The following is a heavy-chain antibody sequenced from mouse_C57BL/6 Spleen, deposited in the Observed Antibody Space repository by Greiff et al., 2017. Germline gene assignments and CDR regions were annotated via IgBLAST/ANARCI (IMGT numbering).Heavy chain of an antibody. D-gene: IGHD2-5*01. V-gene: IGHV2-9-1*01. J-gene: IGHJ4*01. CDR2: IWTGGGT. CDR3: AREVYSNLYAMDD. CDR1: GFSLTSYA. Sequence: VKLVESGPGLVAPSQSLSITCTVSGFSLTSYALSWVRQPPGKGLAWLGVIWTGGGTNYNSALKSRLSISKDNSKSQVFLKMNRLQTDCTARYYCAREVYSNLYAMDDCGQGTSVTVSS.